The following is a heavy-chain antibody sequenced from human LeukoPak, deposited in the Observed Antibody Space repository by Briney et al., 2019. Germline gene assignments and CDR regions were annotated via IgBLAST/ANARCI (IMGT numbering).Heavy chain of an antibody. Sequence: GGSLRLSCAASGFTFSSYSMNWVRQAPGKGLEWVSSISSSSSYIYYADSVKGRFTISRDNAKNSLYLQMNSLRAEDTAVYYCARDSIHIRSDYWGQGTLVTVSS. CDR3: ARDSIHIRSDY. CDR2: ISSSSSYI. CDR1: GFTFSSYS. J-gene: IGHJ4*02. V-gene: IGHV3-21*01.